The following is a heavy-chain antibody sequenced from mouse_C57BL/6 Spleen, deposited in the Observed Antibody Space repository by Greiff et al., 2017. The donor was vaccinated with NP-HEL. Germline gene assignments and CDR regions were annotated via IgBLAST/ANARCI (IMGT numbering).Heavy chain of an antibody. V-gene: IGHV5-4*01. D-gene: IGHD3-3*01. CDR2: ISDGGSYT. Sequence: EVHLVESGGGLVKPGGSLKLSCAASGFTFSSYAMSWVRQTPEKRLEWVATISDGGSYTYYPDNVKGRFTISRDNAKNNLYLQMSHLKSEDTAMYYCAGGPYYFDYWGQGTTLTVSS. J-gene: IGHJ2*01. CDR3: AGGPYYFDY. CDR1: GFTFSSYA.